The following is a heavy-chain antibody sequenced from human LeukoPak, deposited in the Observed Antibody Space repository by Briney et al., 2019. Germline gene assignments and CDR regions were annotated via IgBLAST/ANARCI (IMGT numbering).Heavy chain of an antibody. Sequence: GGSLRLSCAASGFTFSSYGMHWVRQAPGKGLEWVAVISYDGSNKYYADSVKGRFTISRDNSKNTLYLQMNSLRAEDTAVYYCARDSFTQQWRTYYYYGMDVWGQGTTVTVSS. V-gene: IGHV3-30*03. J-gene: IGHJ6*02. CDR3: ARDSFTQQWRTYYYYGMDV. CDR2: ISYDGSNK. CDR1: GFTFSSYG. D-gene: IGHD6-19*01.